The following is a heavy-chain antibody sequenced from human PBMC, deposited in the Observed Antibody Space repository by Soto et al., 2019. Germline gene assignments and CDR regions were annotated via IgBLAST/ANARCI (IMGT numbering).Heavy chain of an antibody. V-gene: IGHV4-59*08. J-gene: IGHJ6*03. CDR1: GGSISSYC. CDR2: IYYSGST. Sequence: SETLSLTCTVSGGSISSYCWSWIRKKTGKGLEWIGYIYYSGSTNYNPSLKSRVTISVDTSKNQFSLKLSSVTAADTAVYYCARLKGHYDILTGYYNYYYYMDVWGKGTTVTVSS. CDR3: ARLKGHYDILTGYYNYYYYMDV. D-gene: IGHD3-9*01.